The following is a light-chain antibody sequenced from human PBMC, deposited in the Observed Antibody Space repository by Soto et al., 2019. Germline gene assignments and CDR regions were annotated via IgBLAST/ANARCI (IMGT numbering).Light chain of an antibody. Sequence: EIVMTQSPATLSVSPGERATLPCRASQSVSSNLAWYQQKPGQVPRLLIYGASTRASGIPARVSGSGSGTEFTLTISSLQSEDFAVYYCQQYNDWPLTFGGGTKVEIK. CDR3: QQYNDWPLT. CDR2: GAS. CDR1: QSVSSN. J-gene: IGKJ4*01. V-gene: IGKV3-15*01.